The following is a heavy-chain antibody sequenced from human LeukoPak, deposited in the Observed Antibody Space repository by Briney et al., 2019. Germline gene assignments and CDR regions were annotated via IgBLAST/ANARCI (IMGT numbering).Heavy chain of an antibody. Sequence: GGSLRLSCAASGFTFSSYAMSWVRQAPGKGLEWVSAISGSGGSTYYADSVKGRFTISRDNPKNTLYLQMNSLRAEDTAVYYCAKDPTYCSGGSCYPRFYYGMDVWGQGTTVTVSS. D-gene: IGHD2-15*01. V-gene: IGHV3-23*01. J-gene: IGHJ6*02. CDR3: AKDPTYCSGGSCYPRFYYGMDV. CDR1: GFTFSSYA. CDR2: ISGSGGST.